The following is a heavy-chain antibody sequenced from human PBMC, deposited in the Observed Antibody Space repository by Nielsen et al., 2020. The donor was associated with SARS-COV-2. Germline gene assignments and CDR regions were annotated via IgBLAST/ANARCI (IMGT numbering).Heavy chain of an antibody. V-gene: IGHV3-30*04. J-gene: IGHJ4*02. Sequence: SLQLSCAASGFSFGNFAMHWVRQAPGKGLEWMTIISYDGSYEHYADSVKGRFTISRDNSKSTVFLQMNSLKLEDTAVYYCARETIDHTSSFVDYWGQGTLVTVSS. CDR1: GFSFGNFA. D-gene: IGHD2-2*01. CDR2: ISYDGSYE. CDR3: ARETIDHTSSFVDY.